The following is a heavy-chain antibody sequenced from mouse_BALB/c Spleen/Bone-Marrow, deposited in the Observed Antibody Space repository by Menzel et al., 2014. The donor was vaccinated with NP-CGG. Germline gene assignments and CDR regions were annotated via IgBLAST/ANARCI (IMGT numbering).Heavy chain of an antibody. J-gene: IGHJ3*01. V-gene: IGHV1-7*01. Sequence: QVQLQQSGAELAKPGASVKMSCKASGYIFTSYWMHWVKQRPGQGLEWTGYINPNTGYTEYNQKFKDKATLTADKSSSTAYMQLSSLTSDDSAVYYCALIRPAWFAYWGQGTLVTVSA. CDR3: ALIRPAWFAY. D-gene: IGHD1-2*01. CDR2: INPNTGYT. CDR1: GYIFTSYW.